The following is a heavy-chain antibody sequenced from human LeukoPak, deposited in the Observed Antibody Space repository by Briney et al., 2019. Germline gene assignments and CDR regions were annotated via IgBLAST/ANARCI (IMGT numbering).Heavy chain of an antibody. J-gene: IGHJ1*01. CDR2: ISSSGNSI. CDR1: GFTFSGYE. V-gene: IGHV3-48*03. D-gene: IGHD6-25*01. CDR3: ARGRFGSG. Sequence: PGGSLSLSCTASGFTFSGYEMNWVRQAPGKGLEWVSYISSSGNSIYYADSVKGRFTISRDNAKNSLYLQMNSLRAEDMAVYYCARGRFGSGWGQGTLVTVSS.